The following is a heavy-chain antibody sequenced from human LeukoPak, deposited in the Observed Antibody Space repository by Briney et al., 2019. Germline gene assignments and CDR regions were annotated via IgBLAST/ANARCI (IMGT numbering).Heavy chain of an antibody. V-gene: IGHV1-18*01. D-gene: IGHD3-16*02. J-gene: IGHJ5*02. Sequence: ASVKVSCKASGYTFTSYGISWVRQAPGQGLEWMGWISAYNGNTNYAQKLQGRVTMTTDTSTSTAYMELRSLRSDDTAVYYCARVNYDYVWGSYRNNWFDPWGQGTLVTASS. CDR2: ISAYNGNT. CDR1: GYTFTSYG. CDR3: ARVNYDYVWGSYRNNWFDP.